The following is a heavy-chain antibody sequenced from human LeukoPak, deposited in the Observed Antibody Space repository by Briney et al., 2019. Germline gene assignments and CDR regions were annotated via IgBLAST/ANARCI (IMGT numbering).Heavy chain of an antibody. D-gene: IGHD3-16*01. V-gene: IGHV4-31*03. Sequence: SETLSLTCTVSGGSISSGTHYYNWIRQHPGKGPEWIGYIYYTGITSYNPSLGSRVTMSVDTSMNQISLKVTSLTAADTAVYYCAASSGVTLGRFWGQGALVTVSS. CDR1: GGSISSGTHY. CDR2: IYYTGIT. CDR3: AASSGVTLGRF. J-gene: IGHJ4*02.